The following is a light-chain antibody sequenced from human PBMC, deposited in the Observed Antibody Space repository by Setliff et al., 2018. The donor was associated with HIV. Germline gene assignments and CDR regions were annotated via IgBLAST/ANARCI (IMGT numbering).Light chain of an antibody. Sequence: QSALTQPASVSGSPGQSITISCTGTSSDVGGYDYVSWYQQHPDKAPKLMIYEVTYRPSGVSNRFSGSKSGNTASLTISGLQAEDEADYYCSSYTTNTTFVFGTGTKVTVL. CDR2: EVT. CDR1: SSDVGGYDY. J-gene: IGLJ1*01. CDR3: SSYTTNTTFV. V-gene: IGLV2-14*01.